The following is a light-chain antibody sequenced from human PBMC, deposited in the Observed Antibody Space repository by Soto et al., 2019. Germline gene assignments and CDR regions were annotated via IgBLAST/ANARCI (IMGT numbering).Light chain of an antibody. V-gene: IGKV3-15*01. J-gene: IGKJ2*01. CDR3: QQYNNWPPYT. CDR2: GAY. CDR1: QSVSTN. Sequence: EIVLTPSPATISVSPWERATLSVSASQSVSTNLAWYQQKPGQPPRLLIYGAYTRATDIPARFSGSGSGTEFTLTIIGLQSEDFAVYYCQQYNNWPPYTFGQGT.